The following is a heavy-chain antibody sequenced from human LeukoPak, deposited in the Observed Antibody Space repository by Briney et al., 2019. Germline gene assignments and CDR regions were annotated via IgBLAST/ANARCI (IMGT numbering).Heavy chain of an antibody. CDR3: ARGRGYYDSMRRYYFDY. CDR2: INHSGST. Sequence: SETLSLTCAVYGGSFSGYYWSWIRQPPGKGLEWIGEINHSGSTNYNPSLKSRVTISVDTSKNQFSLKLSSVTAADTAVYYCARGRGYYDSMRRYYFDYWGQGTLVTVSS. J-gene: IGHJ4*02. V-gene: IGHV4-34*01. D-gene: IGHD3-22*01. CDR1: GGSFSGYY.